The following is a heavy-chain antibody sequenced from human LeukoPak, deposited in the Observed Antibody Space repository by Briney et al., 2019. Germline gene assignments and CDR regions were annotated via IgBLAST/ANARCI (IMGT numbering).Heavy chain of an antibody. V-gene: IGHV1-2*06. CDR3: ARDLSSTPHWELDY. J-gene: IGHJ4*02. Sequence: GASVKVSCKASGYTFTDYYMHWVRQAPGQGLEWMGRINPDSGDTNYAQHFQGRVTMTRDTSISTVYMELGSLSSDDTAVYYCARDLSSTPHWELDYWGQGTLVTVSS. CDR1: GYTFTDYY. D-gene: IGHD1-26*01. CDR2: INPDSGDT.